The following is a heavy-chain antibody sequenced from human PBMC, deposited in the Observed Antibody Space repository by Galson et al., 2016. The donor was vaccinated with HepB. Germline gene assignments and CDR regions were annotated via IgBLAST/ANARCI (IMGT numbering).Heavy chain of an antibody. CDR1: GYIFSNYW. CDR3: ARHLYTNDGHFCQYAMDA. J-gene: IGHJ6*01. Sequence: QSGAEVKQSGESLRISCKGSGYIFSNYWIGWVRQMPGKGLEWMGIIYPGDSETRYSPSFQGQVSISADKSISTAYLQWSSLKASDTAMYYCARHLYTNDGHFCQYAMDAWGQGTTVSVSS. D-gene: IGHD4-11*01. V-gene: IGHV5-51*01. CDR2: IYPGDSET.